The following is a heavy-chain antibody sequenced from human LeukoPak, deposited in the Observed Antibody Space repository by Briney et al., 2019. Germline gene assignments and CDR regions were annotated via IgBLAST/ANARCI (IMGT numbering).Heavy chain of an antibody. CDR1: GGSISSYY. Sequence: SGTLSLTCTVSGGSISSYYWRCIRQPPGEGREGCVYIYYSGSTNYNPSLKTRVNISVDTTKNQFSLKLSSEAAADTAVYYCARERGSSGYTGGWFDPWGQGTLVTVSS. J-gene: IGHJ5*02. V-gene: IGHV4-59*01. CDR3: ARERGSSGYTGGWFDP. CDR2: IYYSGST. D-gene: IGHD6-19*01.